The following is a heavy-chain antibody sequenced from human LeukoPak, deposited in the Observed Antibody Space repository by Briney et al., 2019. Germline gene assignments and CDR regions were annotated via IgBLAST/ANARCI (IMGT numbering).Heavy chain of an antibody. D-gene: IGHD6-13*01. J-gene: IGHJ4*02. CDR1: GFTFSIYA. Sequence: GGSLRLSCAASGFTFSIYAMSWVRQAPGKGLEWVSGISGSGGSTFYADSVKGRFTISRDNSKTTLYLQMNSLRAEDTAVYYCARLGIITAAGSNDYWGQGTLVTVSS. CDR2: ISGSGGST. CDR3: ARLGIITAAGSNDY. V-gene: IGHV3-23*01.